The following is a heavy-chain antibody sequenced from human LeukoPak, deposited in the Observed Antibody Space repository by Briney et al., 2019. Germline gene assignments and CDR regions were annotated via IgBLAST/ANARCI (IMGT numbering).Heavy chain of an antibody. CDR1: EFSVGSNY. CDR2: IYSGGST. V-gene: IGHV3-66*01. Sequence: AGGSLRLSCAASEFSVGSNYMTWVRQAPGKGLEWVSLIYSGGSTYYADSVKGRFTISRDNSKNTLYLQMNSLRAEDTAVYYCARGPSGYPNTGGQGTLVTVSS. J-gene: IGHJ4*02. D-gene: IGHD5-12*01. CDR3: ARGPSGYPNT.